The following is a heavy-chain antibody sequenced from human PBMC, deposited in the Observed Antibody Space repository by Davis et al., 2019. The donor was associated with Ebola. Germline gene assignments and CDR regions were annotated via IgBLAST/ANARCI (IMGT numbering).Heavy chain of an antibody. CDR1: GFTFSSYA. CDR3: AKGPEWLALGGFFDS. J-gene: IGHJ4*02. CDR2: MSKSGGST. V-gene: IGHV3-23*01. D-gene: IGHD6-19*01. Sequence: GGSLRLSCAASGFTFSSYAMNWVRQAPGKGLEWVSGMSKSGGSTYYADSVQGRFTISRDNSKNTLYLQMNSLRAEDTAVYYCAKGPEWLALGGFFDSWGQGTLVTVSS.